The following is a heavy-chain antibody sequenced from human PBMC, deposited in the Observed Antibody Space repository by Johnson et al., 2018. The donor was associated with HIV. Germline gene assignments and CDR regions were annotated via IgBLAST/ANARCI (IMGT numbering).Heavy chain of an antibody. CDR2: ISSSGSTI. V-gene: IGHV3-11*04. J-gene: IGHJ3*02. Sequence: MQLVESGGGLVQPGESLRLSCAASGFTFSDYYMSWIRQAPGKGLEWVSYISSSGSTIYYADSVKGRFTISRENAKNSLYLQMNSLRAGDTAVYYCARALGLEVCAFDIWCQGTMVTVSS. D-gene: IGHD2-8*01. CDR3: ARALGLEVCAFDI. CDR1: GFTFSDYY.